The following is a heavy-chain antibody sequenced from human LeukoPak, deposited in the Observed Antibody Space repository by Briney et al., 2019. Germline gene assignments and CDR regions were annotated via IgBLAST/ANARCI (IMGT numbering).Heavy chain of an antibody. Sequence: PGRSLRLSCAASGFPFSSYAMSWVPQSPGKGREWVSAISGGDGNTYHAYYADSVKGSLTISRDSSKNTLYLQMNSLRAEDTAVYYCAKFYDILIGYFDYWGQGTLVTV. J-gene: IGHJ4*02. D-gene: IGHD3-9*01. V-gene: IGHV3-23*01. CDR3: AKFYDILIGYFDY. CDR2: ISGGDGNTYHA. CDR1: GFPFSSYA.